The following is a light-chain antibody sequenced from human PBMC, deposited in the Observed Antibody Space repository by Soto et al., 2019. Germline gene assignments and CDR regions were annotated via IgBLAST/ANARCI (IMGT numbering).Light chain of an antibody. Sequence: EIVLTQSPATLSLSPGERATLSCRASQSVDTYVAWYQQKPGQAPRLLIYDASTRATGIPARFSGSGSGADFTLTISSLQSEDFAIYYCQQYNNWPWTFGQGTKVDIK. J-gene: IGKJ1*01. CDR2: DAS. CDR1: QSVDTY. CDR3: QQYNNWPWT. V-gene: IGKV3-15*01.